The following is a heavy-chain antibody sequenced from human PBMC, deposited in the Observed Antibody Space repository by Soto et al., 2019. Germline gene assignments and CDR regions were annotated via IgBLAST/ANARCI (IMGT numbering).Heavy chain of an antibody. V-gene: IGHV3-30*18. J-gene: IGHJ4*02. CDR2: ISYDETNK. CDR3: AKRSGYYFDS. CDR1: GLSFSTYG. Sequence: QVQLVESGGGVVQPGMSLRLSCAASGLSFSTYGMHWVRQAPGKGLEWVAVISYDETNKYYADSVKGRFTISRDNSKNPLYLEMSSLRAEDTSIYYCAKRSGYYFDSWGQGTLVTVSS. D-gene: IGHD3-3*01.